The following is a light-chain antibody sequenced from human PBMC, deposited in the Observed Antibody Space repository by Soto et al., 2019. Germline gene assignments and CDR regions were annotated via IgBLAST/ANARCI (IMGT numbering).Light chain of an antibody. V-gene: IGKV3D-20*02. Sequence: EIVLTQSPGTLSLSPGERATLSCMASQIVSNNYLSWYQQKPGQAPRLLIYGASSRATGSPDRFSGSGSGTDFTLTISRLQSEDSAVYFCHQRSNWPPEITVGPGTRLEIK. CDR1: QIVSNNY. J-gene: IGKJ5*01. CDR3: HQRSNWPPEIT. CDR2: GAS.